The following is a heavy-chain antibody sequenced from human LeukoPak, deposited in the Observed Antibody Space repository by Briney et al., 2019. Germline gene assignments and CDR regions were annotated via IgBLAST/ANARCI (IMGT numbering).Heavy chain of an antibody. Sequence: IKEDGSEKCYVASVKDRFTISRDNAKNSLYPQINSLRAEDTAVYYCARDQFSGYYDYWGQGTLVTVSS. J-gene: IGHJ4*02. D-gene: IGHD3-22*01. CDR3: ARDQFSGYYDY. CDR2: IKEDGSEK. V-gene: IGHV3-7*01.